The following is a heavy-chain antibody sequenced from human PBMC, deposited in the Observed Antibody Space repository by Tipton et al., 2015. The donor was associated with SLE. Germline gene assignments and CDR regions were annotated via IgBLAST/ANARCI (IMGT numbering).Heavy chain of an antibody. V-gene: IGHV3-33*01. CDR3: SRRDIVVVVAAIGGAPYYMDV. Sequence: SLRLSCAASGFTFSSYGMHWVRQAPGKGLEWVAVIWYDGSNKYYADSVKGRFTISRDNAKNSLYLQMNSLRAEDTAVYYCSRRDIVVVVAAIGGAPYYMDVWGKGTTVTGSS. D-gene: IGHD2-15*01. J-gene: IGHJ6*03. CDR2: IWYDGSNK. CDR1: GFTFSSYG.